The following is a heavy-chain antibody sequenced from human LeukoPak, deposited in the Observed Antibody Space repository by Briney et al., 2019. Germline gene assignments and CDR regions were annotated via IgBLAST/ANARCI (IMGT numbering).Heavy chain of an antibody. V-gene: IGHV4-39*01. D-gene: IGHD3-9*01. Sequence: PSETLSLTCSVAGGSISSSSYYWGWIRQPPGKGLEWIGSIYYSGSTYYNPSLKSRVTISVDTSKNQFSLKLSSVTAADTAVYYCARLDISAPHWYFDLWGRGTLVTVSS. CDR3: ARLDISAPHWYFDL. CDR2: IYYSGST. J-gene: IGHJ2*01. CDR1: GGSISSSSYY.